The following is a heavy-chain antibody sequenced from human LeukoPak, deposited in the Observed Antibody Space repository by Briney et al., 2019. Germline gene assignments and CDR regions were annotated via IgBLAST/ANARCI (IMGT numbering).Heavy chain of an antibody. J-gene: IGHJ4*02. Sequence: PGGSLRLSCAASGFTFSSYSMNWVRQAPGKGLEWVSSISSSSSYIYYADSVKGRFTISRDNAKNSLYLQMNSLRAEDTAVYYCAKEGWGPYYYGSGQLYYFDYWGQGTLVTVSS. CDR2: ISSSSSYI. CDR3: AKEGWGPYYYGSGQLYYFDY. V-gene: IGHV3-21*04. CDR1: GFTFSSYS. D-gene: IGHD3-10*01.